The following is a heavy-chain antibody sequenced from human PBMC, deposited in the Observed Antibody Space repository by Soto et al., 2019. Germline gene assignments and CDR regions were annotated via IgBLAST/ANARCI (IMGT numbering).Heavy chain of an antibody. Sequence: QVHLVQSGGEVKKPGASVKVSCKASGYTFATHGMGWVRQAPGQRLEWMGWISGYNSNTNYAQKFQGRVTMTTDTSTSTAYMELRSLRSDDTAVYFSARDVAVAGGRGTFDVWGQGTMVTVSS. D-gene: IGHD6-19*01. V-gene: IGHV1-18*01. CDR3: ARDVAVAGGRGTFDV. CDR1: GYTFATHG. CDR2: ISGYNSNT. J-gene: IGHJ3*01.